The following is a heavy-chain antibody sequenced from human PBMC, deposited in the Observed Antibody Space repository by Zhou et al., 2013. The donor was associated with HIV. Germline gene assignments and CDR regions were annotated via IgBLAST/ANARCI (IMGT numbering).Heavy chain of an antibody. CDR3: AVLSERMSFDI. Sequence: QVQVVQSGAEVKKPGDSVKVSCKASGYSFNSYGITWVRQAPGQGLEWMGGIIPVFGAANYAQMFQGRVTITADESTSTAYMELSSLRSEDTAVYYCAVLSERMSFDIVGTKGQ. V-gene: IGHV1-69*13. CDR1: GYSFNSYG. J-gene: IGHJ3*02. CDR2: IIPVFGAA. D-gene: IGHD2-15*01.